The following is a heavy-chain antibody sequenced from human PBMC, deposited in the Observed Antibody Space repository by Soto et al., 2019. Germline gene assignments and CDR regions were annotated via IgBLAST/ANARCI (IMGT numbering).Heavy chain of an antibody. CDR1: GASISSYY. CDR2: IYTSGST. D-gene: IGHD2-2*01. V-gene: IGHV4-4*07. CDR3: ARACSTNSCYDVFDY. J-gene: IGHJ4*02. Sequence: XATLSLTCTVSGASISSYYGSWIRQPAGKGLEWIGRIYTSGSTNYNPSLKSRVTMSVDTSKNQFSLKLSSVTAADTAVYYCARACSTNSCYDVFDYWGQGTLVTVSS.